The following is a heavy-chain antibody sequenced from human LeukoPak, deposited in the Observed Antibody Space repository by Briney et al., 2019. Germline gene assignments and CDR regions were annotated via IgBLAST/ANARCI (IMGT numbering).Heavy chain of an antibody. CDR2: IYYSGST. J-gene: IGHJ4*02. V-gene: IGHV4-59*01. Sequence: PSETLSLTCTVSGGSISSYYWSWIRQPPGKGLEWIGYIYYSGSTNYNPSLKSRVTISVDTSKNQFSLKLSSVTAADTAVYYCARGRRYSSGWPRFDYWGQGTLVTVSS. CDR3: ARGRRYSSGWPRFDY. D-gene: IGHD6-19*01. CDR1: GGSISSYY.